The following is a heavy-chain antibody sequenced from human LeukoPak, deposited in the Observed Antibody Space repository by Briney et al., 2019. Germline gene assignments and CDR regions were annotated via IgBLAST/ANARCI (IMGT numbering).Heavy chain of an antibody. CDR3: AGWMVTKYYFDY. CDR2: INHSGST. D-gene: IGHD5-18*01. J-gene: IGHJ4*02. CDR1: GGSFSGYY. Sequence: SETLSLTCAVYGGSFSGYYWSWIRQPPGKGLGWIGEINHSGSTNYNPSLKSRVTISVDTSKNQFSLKLSSVTAADTAVYYCAGWMVTKYYFDYWGQGTLVTVSS. V-gene: IGHV4-34*01.